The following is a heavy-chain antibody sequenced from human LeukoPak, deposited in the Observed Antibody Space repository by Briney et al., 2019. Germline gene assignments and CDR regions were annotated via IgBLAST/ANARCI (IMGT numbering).Heavy chain of an antibody. CDR2: ICTGDSDS. Sequence: GASLKISGKGSGSIFTSNWSCWVRQLPGKGLGGMGIICTGDSDSRSSPSFQGQVTISADKSISTAYLQWSSLKASDTAMYYCARLRQQQPAYYYYYYMDVWGKGTTVTVSS. J-gene: IGHJ6*03. CDR3: ARLRQQQPAYYYYYYMDV. V-gene: IGHV5-51*01. CDR1: GSIFTSNW. D-gene: IGHD6-13*01.